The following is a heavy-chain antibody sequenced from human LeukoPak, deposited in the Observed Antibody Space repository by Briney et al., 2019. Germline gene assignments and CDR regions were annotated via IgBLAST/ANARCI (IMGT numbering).Heavy chain of an antibody. CDR2: INPDGSGK. CDR1: GFTLSTYW. J-gene: IGHJ4*02. Sequence: GSLRLSCEASGFTLSTYWMNWVRQVPGKGLDWVANINPDGSGKRYVDSVKGRFTIARDNADNSLSVQMNSLRAEDTAVYYCASWGAGGNSWGQGTLVTVSS. D-gene: IGHD3-16*01. CDR3: ASWGAGGNS. V-gene: IGHV3-7*01.